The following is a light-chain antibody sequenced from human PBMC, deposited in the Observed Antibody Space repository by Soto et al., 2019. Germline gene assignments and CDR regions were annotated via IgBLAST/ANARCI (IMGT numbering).Light chain of an antibody. J-gene: IGLJ2*01. CDR2: DVS. CDR1: SSDVGGYNY. Sequence: QSVLTQPRSVSGSPGQSVTISCTGTSSDVGGYNYVSWYQQHPGTAPKLMIYDVSKRPSGVPDRFSGSKSGNTASLTISGLQAEDEADYYFCSYAGSYHFVVFGGGTKLTVL. V-gene: IGLV2-11*01. CDR3: CSYAGSYHFVV.